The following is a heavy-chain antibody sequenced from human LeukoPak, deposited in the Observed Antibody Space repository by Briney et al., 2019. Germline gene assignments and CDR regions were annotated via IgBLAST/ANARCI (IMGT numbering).Heavy chain of an antibody. D-gene: IGHD5-12*01. J-gene: IGHJ4*02. CDR1: GGSISSGGYY. CDR3: ASTPYSGYDYQFDY. V-gene: IGHV4-39*07. Sequence: SETLSLTCTVSGGSISSGGYYWSWIRQPPGKGLEWIGEINHSGSTNYNPSLKSRVTISVDTSKNQFSLKLSSVTAADTAVYYCASTPYSGYDYQFDYWGQGTLVTVSS. CDR2: INHSGST.